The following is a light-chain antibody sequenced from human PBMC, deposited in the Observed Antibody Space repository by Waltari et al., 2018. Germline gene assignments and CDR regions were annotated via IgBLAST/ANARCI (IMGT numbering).Light chain of an antibody. Sequence: DIQMTQSPSTLSASVGDRFTITCWASQNINKWLAWYQQKPGKAPKLLIYKASTLESGVPSRFSGSGSGTEFTLTISSLQPDDFATYYCQQYNSYSLLTFGGGTKVEIK. CDR2: KAS. CDR1: QNINKW. J-gene: IGKJ4*01. V-gene: IGKV1-5*03. CDR3: QQYNSYSLLT.